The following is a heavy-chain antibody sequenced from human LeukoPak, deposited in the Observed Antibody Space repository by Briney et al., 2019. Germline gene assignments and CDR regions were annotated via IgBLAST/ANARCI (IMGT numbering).Heavy chain of an antibody. Sequence: GRSLRLSCAASGFTFDDYAMHWVRQAPGKGLEWVSGISWNSGSIGYADSVKGRFTISRDNAKNTLYLQMNSLRAEDTAVYYCVRVGEDYGDRWDFWGQGTLVTVSS. CDR1: GFTFDDYA. J-gene: IGHJ4*02. CDR3: VRVGEDYGDRWDF. D-gene: IGHD4-17*01. CDR2: ISWNSGSI. V-gene: IGHV3-9*01.